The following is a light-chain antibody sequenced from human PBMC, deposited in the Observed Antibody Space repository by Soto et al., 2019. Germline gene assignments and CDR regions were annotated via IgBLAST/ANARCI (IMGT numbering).Light chain of an antibody. Sequence: IQLTQSPSSLSASVGDRVTITCRASQGISSFLAWYQHKPWQAPKLLIYGASTLQSGVPSRFSGSGSGTYFTLTIGSLQPEDFATYYCQPLTSVPIPSGPGTKVDIK. CDR2: GAS. CDR1: QGISSF. J-gene: IGKJ3*01. V-gene: IGKV1-9*01. CDR3: QPLTSVPIP.